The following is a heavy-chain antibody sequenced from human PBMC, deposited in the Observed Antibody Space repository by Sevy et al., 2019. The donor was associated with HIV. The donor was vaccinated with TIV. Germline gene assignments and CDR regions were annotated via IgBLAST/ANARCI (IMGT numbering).Heavy chain of an antibody. CDR3: ARAEGRRYFDPSGWFDP. Sequence: GGSLRLSCAASGFNLRNYGMHWVRQAPGKGLEWVAVIWYDGSNKYYGDSVKGRFTISRDNSKNTEYLQMNSLRAEDTALYYCARAEGRRYFDPSGWFDPWGQGTLVTVSS. J-gene: IGHJ5*02. CDR1: GFNLRNYG. D-gene: IGHD3-9*01. CDR2: IWYDGSNK. V-gene: IGHV3-33*01.